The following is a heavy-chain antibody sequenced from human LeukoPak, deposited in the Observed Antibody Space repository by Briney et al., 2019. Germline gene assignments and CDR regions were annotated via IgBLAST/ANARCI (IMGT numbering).Heavy chain of an antibody. CDR2: ISGSGGST. D-gene: IGHD3-16*02. CDR3: AGLLAGDYDYVWGSYRENYNFDY. J-gene: IGHJ4*02. Sequence: QSGGSLRLSCAASGFTFSSYAMSWVRQAPGKGLEWVSSISGSGGSTYYADSVKGRFTISRSNSKNTLYLQMNSLRAEDTAVYYCAGLLAGDYDYVWGSYRENYNFDYWGQGTLVTVSS. V-gene: IGHV3-23*01. CDR1: GFTFSSYA.